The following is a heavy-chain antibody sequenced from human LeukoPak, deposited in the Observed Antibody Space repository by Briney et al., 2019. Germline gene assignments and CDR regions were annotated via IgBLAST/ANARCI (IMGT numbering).Heavy chain of an antibody. J-gene: IGHJ4*02. CDR1: GYTFTSYD. CDR3: ARGGPPDFYFDY. V-gene: IGHV1-8*02. Sequence: ASVKVSCKAFGYTFTSYDINWVRQATGQGLEWMGWMNPNSGNTGYAQKFQGRVTMTRNTSISTAYMELSSLRSEDTAVYYCARGGPPDFYFDYWGQGTLVTVSS. CDR2: MNPNSGNT. D-gene: IGHD3-3*01.